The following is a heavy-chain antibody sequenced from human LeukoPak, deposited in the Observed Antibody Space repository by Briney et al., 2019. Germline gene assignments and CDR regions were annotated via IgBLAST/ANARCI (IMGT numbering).Heavy chain of an antibody. CDR3: ARLGRGYCSSTSCSYYFDY. V-gene: IGHV4-59*08. J-gene: IGHJ4*02. D-gene: IGHD2-2*01. CDR2: IYYSGST. CDR1: GGSISSYY. Sequence: PSQTLSLTCTVSGGSISSYYWSWIRQPPGKGLEWIGCIYYSGSTNYNPSLKSRVTISVDTSKNQFSLKLSSVTAADTAVYYCARLGRGYCSSTSCSYYFDYWGQGTLVTVSS.